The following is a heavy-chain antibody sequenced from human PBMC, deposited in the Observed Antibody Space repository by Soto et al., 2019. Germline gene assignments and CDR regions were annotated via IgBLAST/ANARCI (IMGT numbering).Heavy chain of an antibody. CDR3: ARLAAANLWYFDY. D-gene: IGHD6-13*01. V-gene: IGHV4-59*01. Sequence: QVQLQESGPGLVKPSETLSLTCTVSGGSISSYYWSWIRQPPGKGLEWIGYIYYRGSTNYNPSLKSRDTISVDTSKNRFSLKLSSVTAADTAVYYCARLAAANLWYFDYWGQGTLVTVSS. CDR2: IYYRGST. J-gene: IGHJ4*02. CDR1: GGSISSYY.